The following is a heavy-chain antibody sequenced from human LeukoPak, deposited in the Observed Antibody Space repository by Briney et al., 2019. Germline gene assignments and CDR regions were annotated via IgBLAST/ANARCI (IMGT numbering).Heavy chain of an antibody. D-gene: IGHD3-22*01. CDR2: IYTSGST. J-gene: IGHJ4*02. CDR3: ARTPSDSSGYYFNFDY. CDR1: GGSLSSYY. V-gene: IGHV4-4*07. Sequence: PSETLSLTCTVSGGSLSSYYWSWIRQPAGKGLEWIGRIYTSGSTNYNPSLKRRVTISVDKSKNQFSLKLSSVTAADTAVYYCARTPSDSSGYYFNFDYWGQGTLVTVSS.